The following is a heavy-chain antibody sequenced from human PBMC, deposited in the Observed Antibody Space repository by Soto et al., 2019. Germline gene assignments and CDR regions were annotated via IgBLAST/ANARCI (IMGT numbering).Heavy chain of an antibody. Sequence: EVQLLESGGGLVQPGGSLRLSCAASGFTFSNYAMHWVRQAPGKGLEWVSGITGSAGNTYYADSVKGRFTISRDNSKNTLYLQTTSLRADDTAIYYCAKVPLSLRFYYYWCKGTLVTVSS. J-gene: IGHJ4*01. D-gene: IGHD4-17*01. CDR2: ITGSAGNT. V-gene: IGHV3-23*01. CDR1: GFTFSNYA. CDR3: AKVPLSLRFYYY.